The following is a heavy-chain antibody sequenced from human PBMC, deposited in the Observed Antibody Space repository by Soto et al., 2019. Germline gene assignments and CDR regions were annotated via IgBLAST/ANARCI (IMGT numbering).Heavy chain of an antibody. CDR2: ISSNGGST. Sequence: GGSLRLSCSASGFTFSSYAMHWVRQAPGKGLEYVSAISSNGGSTYYADSVKGRFTISRDNSKNTLYLQMSSLRAEDTVLFYCVKTHYDFWSGSHGMDVWGQGTTVTVPS. CDR1: GFTFSSYA. V-gene: IGHV3-64D*08. D-gene: IGHD3-3*01. J-gene: IGHJ6*02. CDR3: VKTHYDFWSGSHGMDV.